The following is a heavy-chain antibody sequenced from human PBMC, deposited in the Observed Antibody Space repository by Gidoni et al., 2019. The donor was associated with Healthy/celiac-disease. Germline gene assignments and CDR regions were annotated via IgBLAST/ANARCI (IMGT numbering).Heavy chain of an antibody. CDR2: ISSYNGNT. J-gene: IGHJ4*02. CDR3: AREDARFFGY. CDR1: GYTCTSYG. V-gene: IGHV1-18*01. Sequence: QVQLVQSGAAVKKPGASVKVSCKACGYTCTSYGISWVRQATGQGLEWMGWISSYNGNTNYAQKLQGRVTMNTDTSKSIDYMELRSLRSDDTDVYYGAREDARFFGYWGQGTLVTVSS. D-gene: IGHD3-3*01.